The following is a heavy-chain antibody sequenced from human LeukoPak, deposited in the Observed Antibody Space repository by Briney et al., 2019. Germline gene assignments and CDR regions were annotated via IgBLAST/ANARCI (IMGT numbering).Heavy chain of an antibody. CDR1: GLIFDDYA. J-gene: IGHJ4*02. CDR2: ISWNSGSL. V-gene: IGHV3-9*01. CDR3: ARDPYYGSGSYEY. Sequence: SLRLSCAASGLIFDDYAMNWVRQAPGQGLEWVSGISWNSGSLGYADSVKGRFTISRDNAKNSLYLQMNSLRAEDTAVYYCARDPYYGSGSYEYWGQGTLVTVSS. D-gene: IGHD3-10*01.